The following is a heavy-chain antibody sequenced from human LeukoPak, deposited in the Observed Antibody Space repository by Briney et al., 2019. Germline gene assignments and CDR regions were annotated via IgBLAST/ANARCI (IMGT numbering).Heavy chain of an antibody. Sequence: SETLSLTCTVSGGSISSYCWSWIRQPAGKGLEWIGRIYTSGSTNYNPSLKGRVTMSVDTSKNQFSLKLSSVTAADTAVYYCARDPILYLAYGMDVWGQGTTVTVSS. CDR3: ARDPILYLAYGMDV. V-gene: IGHV4-4*07. J-gene: IGHJ6*02. CDR1: GGSISSYC. CDR2: IYTSGST. D-gene: IGHD2-8*01.